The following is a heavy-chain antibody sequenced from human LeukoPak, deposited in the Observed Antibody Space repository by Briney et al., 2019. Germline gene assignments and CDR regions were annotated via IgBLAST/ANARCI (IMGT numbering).Heavy chain of an antibody. CDR2: TYYSGST. CDR3: ARAVLSTQYNWFDP. V-gene: IGHV4-31*03. CDR1: GVSISSGGYY. D-gene: IGHD2-2*01. Sequence: PSQTLSLTRTVSGVSISSGGYYWSWIRQHPGKGLEWIGYTYYSGSTYYNPSLKSRVTISVDTSKNQFSLKLSSVTAADTAVYYCARAVLSTQYNWFDPWGQGTLVTVSS. J-gene: IGHJ5*02.